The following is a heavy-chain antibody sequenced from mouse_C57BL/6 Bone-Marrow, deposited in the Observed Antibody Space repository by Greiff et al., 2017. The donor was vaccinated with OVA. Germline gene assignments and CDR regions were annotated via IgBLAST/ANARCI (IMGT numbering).Heavy chain of an antibody. V-gene: IGHV1-69*01. CDR2: IDPSDSYT. CDR3: ARKGVLGYFDV. CDR1: GYTFTSYW. D-gene: IGHD2-14*01. Sequence: QVQLQQPGAELVMPGASVKLSCKASGYTFTSYWMHWVKQRPGQGLEWIGEIDPSDSYTNYNQKFKGKSTLTVDKSSSTAYMQLSSLTSEDSAVYYCARKGVLGYFDVWGTGTTVTVSS. J-gene: IGHJ1*03.